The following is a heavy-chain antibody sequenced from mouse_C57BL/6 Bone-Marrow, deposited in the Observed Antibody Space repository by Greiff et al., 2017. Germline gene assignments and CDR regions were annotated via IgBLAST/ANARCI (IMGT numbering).Heavy chain of an antibody. CDR3: ARMGYGSEGMDY. CDR2: ISSGGSYT. J-gene: IGHJ4*01. CDR1: GFTFSSYG. Sequence: EVLLVESGGDLVKPGGSLKLSCAASGFTFSSYGMSWVRQTPDKRLEWVATISSGGSYTYYPDSVKGRFTISRDNAKNTLYLQMSSLKSEDTAMYYCARMGYGSEGMDYWGQGTSVTVSS. V-gene: IGHV5-6*01. D-gene: IGHD1-1*01.